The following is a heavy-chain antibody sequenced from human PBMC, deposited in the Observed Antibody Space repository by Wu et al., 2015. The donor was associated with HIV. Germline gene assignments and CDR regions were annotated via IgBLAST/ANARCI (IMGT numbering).Heavy chain of an antibody. Sequence: QVQLVQSGPEVKKPGASVKVSCKASGYTRNTYYVHWVRQAPGQGLEWMGWINPNRGGIKYAQKFQGRVTMTRDTAVSTAYMELNNLRPDDTAVYYCARLQSLHGLYSNADYWGQGTLVTVSS. D-gene: IGHD3/OR15-3a*01. V-gene: IGHV1-2*02. CDR3: ARLQSLHGLYSNADY. CDR2: INPNRGGI. CDR1: GYTRNTYY. J-gene: IGHJ4*02.